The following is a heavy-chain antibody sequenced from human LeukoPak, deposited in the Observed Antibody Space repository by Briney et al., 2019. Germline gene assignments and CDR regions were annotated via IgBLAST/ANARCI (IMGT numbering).Heavy chain of an antibody. CDR1: GGSISSYY. CDR3: ARDRIVVVPAATYYYGMDV. J-gene: IGHJ6*02. Sequence: ASETLSLTCTVSGGSISSYYWSWIRQPPGKGLEWIGYIYYSGSTNYNPSLKSRVTISVDTSKNQFSLKLSSVTAADTAVYYCARDRIVVVPAATYYYGMDVWGQGTTVTVSS. CDR2: IYYSGST. V-gene: IGHV4-59*01. D-gene: IGHD2-2*01.